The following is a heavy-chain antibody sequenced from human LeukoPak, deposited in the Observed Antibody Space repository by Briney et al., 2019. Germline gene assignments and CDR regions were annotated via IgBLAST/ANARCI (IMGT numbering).Heavy chain of an antibody. CDR2: ISSTGSTV. D-gene: IGHD2-2*01. V-gene: IGHV3-11*04. CDR1: GFTFSDYY. CDR3: ARETDSTLFDY. Sequence: GGSLRLSCAASGFTFSDYYMNWVRQAPGKGLEWVSYISSTGSTVFYAGSVKGRFTISRDNAKNSLFLQMNSLRPEDSAVYYCARETDSTLFDYWGQGTLVTVSS. J-gene: IGHJ4*02.